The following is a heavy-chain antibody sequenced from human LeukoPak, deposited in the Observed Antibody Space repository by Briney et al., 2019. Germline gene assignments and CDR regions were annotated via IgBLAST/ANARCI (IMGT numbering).Heavy chain of an antibody. CDR3: ASSGRYSSSCYGPVDY. CDR1: GFTFSSYS. V-gene: IGHV3-48*01. D-gene: IGHD6-13*01. Sequence: GGSLRLSCAASGFTFSSYSMNWVRQAPGKGLEWLSCITSGSGTVYYADSVKGRFAISRDNANNSLYLQMNSLRAEDTAVYYCASSGRYSSSCYGPVDYWGQGTLVTVSS. J-gene: IGHJ4*02. CDR2: ITSGSGTV.